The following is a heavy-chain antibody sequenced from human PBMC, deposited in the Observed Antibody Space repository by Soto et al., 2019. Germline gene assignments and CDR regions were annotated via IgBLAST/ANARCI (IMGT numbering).Heavy chain of an antibody. D-gene: IGHD6-13*01. CDR2: INSDGSST. J-gene: IGHJ5*02. Sequence: TGGSLRLSCAASGFTFSSYWMHWVRQAPGKGLVWVSRINSDGSSTSYADSVKGRFTISRDNAKNTLYLQMNSLRAEDTAVYYWARCGGDSSSWFPFNWFDPWGQGTLVTVSS. CDR3: ARCGGDSSSWFPFNWFDP. CDR1: GFTFSSYW. V-gene: IGHV3-74*01.